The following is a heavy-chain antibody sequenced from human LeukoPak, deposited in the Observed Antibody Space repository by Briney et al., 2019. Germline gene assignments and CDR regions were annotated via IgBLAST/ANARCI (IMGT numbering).Heavy chain of an antibody. Sequence: GRSLRLSCTASGFTFGDYAMSWVRQAPGKGLEWVGFIRSKAYGGTTEYAASVKGRFTISRDDSKSIAYLQMNSLKTEDTAVYYCTSTTYGSGSYSARWGQGTLVTVSS. D-gene: IGHD3-10*01. J-gene: IGHJ4*02. CDR2: IRSKAYGGTT. CDR1: GFTFGDYA. CDR3: TSTTYGSGSYSAR. V-gene: IGHV3-49*04.